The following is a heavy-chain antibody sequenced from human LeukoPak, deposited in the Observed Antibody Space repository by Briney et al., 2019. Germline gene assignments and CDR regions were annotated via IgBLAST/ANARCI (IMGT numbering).Heavy chain of an antibody. V-gene: IGHV3-74*01. CDR3: ARGRPHGNDY. Sequence: GGSLRLSCAASGFTFSSYWMSWVRHAPGKGLVWVSRIASDGSSTTYADSVKGRFSISRDNAKNTLYLQMNSLRVEDTAVYYCARGRPHGNDYWGQGTLVTVSS. J-gene: IGHJ4*02. CDR1: GFTFSSYW. CDR2: IASDGSST. D-gene: IGHD4-23*01.